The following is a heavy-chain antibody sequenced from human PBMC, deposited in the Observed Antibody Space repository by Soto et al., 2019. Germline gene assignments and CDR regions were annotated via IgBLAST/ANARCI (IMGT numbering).Heavy chain of an antibody. CDR3: ARLRRDIVVVAALYLDH. Sequence: SETLSLTCTVSGGSVSSGSYHWSWIRQPPGKGLEWIGYIYYSGSTNYSPSLKSRVIISVDTSKNQFSLKLSSVTAADTAVYYCARLRRDIVVVAALYLDHWGQGPLVTVSS. D-gene: IGHD2-2*01. CDR1: GGSVSSGSYH. CDR2: IYYSGST. V-gene: IGHV4-61*01. J-gene: IGHJ4*02.